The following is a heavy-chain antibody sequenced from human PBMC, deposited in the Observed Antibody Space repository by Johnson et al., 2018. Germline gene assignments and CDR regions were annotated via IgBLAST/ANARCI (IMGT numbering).Heavy chain of an antibody. J-gene: IGHJ3*02. V-gene: IGHV3-13*01. CDR3: ASGSRGRGGGDAFDI. CDR2: IGTAGDT. CDR1: GFTFSSYD. Sequence: VQLVESGGGLVQPGGSLRLSCAASGFTFSSYDMHWVRQVTGKSLEWVSTIGTAGDTYYSGSVKGRFTISRENAKKSLYLQMNSLTAGDTAVYYGASGSRGRGGGDAFDIWGQGTMVTVSS. D-gene: IGHD3-16*01.